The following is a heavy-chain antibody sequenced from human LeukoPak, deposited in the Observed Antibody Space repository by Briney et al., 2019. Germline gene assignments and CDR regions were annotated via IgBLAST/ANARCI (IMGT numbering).Heavy chain of an antibody. V-gene: IGHV1-69*13. CDR1: GYTFTSYY. Sequence: ASVKVSCKASGYTFTSYYMHWVRQAPGQGLEWMGGIIPIFGTANYAQKFQGRVTITADESTSTAYMELSSLRSEDTAVYYCARERYCSGGSCYRSYYYYYYGMDVWGQGTTVTVSS. J-gene: IGHJ6*02. CDR2: IIPIFGTA. CDR3: ARERYCSGGSCYRSYYYYYYGMDV. D-gene: IGHD2-15*01.